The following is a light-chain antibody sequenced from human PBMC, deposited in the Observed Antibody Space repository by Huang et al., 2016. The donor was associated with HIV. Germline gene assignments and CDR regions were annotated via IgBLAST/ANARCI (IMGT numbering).Light chain of an antibody. Sequence: DIQMTQTPSSLSASVGDRVTITCRASQDIRSSLAWYQHKPGKAPKLLVFAASRSETGVPFRFSGSGSGTDYTLTISVLQPEDFAGYFCQQYSTTPFTFGQGTKLEMK. J-gene: IGKJ2*01. CDR2: AAS. V-gene: IGKV1-NL1*01. CDR1: QDIRSS. CDR3: QQYSTTPFT.